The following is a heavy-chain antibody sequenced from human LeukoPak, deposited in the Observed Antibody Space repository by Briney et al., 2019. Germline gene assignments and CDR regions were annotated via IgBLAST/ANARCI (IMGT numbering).Heavy chain of an antibody. CDR3: ARAETSWMDQPIDY. D-gene: IGHD1-1*01. Sequence: PGRSLRLSCAASGFTFSSYAMHWVRQAPGKGLEWVAVISYDGSNKYYADSVKGRFTISRDNSKNTLYLQMNSLRAEDTAVHYCARAETSWMDQPIDYWGQGTLVTVSS. V-gene: IGHV3-30-3*01. J-gene: IGHJ4*02. CDR1: GFTFSSYA. CDR2: ISYDGSNK.